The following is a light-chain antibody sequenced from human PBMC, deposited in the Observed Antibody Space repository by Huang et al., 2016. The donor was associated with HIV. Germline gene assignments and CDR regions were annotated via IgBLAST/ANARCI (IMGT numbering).Light chain of an antibody. Sequence: DVVLTQSPVSLPVTLGQAASIPCRSSQSLVDSDGNTYVNGFHQRPGQSPRRLIYRVSSRESGVPDRFIGSGSGTDFTLKISRVEAEDVGTYYCMQVTHWPVTFGGGTKVEIK. CDR2: RVS. CDR3: MQVTHWPVT. J-gene: IGKJ4*01. V-gene: IGKV2-30*01. CDR1: QSLVDSDGNTY.